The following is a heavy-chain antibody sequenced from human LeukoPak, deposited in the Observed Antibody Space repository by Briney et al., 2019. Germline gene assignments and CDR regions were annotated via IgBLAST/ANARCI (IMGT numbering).Heavy chain of an antibody. J-gene: IGHJ4*02. V-gene: IGHV3-23*01. Sequence: GGSLRLSCAASGFTFSNAWTSWVRQAPGKGLEWVSTISGSGGSTYFADSVKGRLTISRDNSKNTLYLQMNSLRAEDTAIYYCAKPYGNGWYFFDYWGQGTLVTVSS. CDR1: GFTFSNAW. D-gene: IGHD6-19*01. CDR2: ISGSGGST. CDR3: AKPYGNGWYFFDY.